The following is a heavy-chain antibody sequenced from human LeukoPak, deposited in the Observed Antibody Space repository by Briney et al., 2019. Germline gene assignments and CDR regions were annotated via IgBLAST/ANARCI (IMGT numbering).Heavy chain of an antibody. CDR2: INHSGST. D-gene: IGHD2-2*01. CDR3: ARLRALGYCSSTSCFNYYYYMDV. CDR1: GGSFSGYY. V-gene: IGHV4-34*01. Sequence: SETLSLTCAVYGGSFSGYYWSWIRQPPGKGLEWIGEINHSGSTNYNPSLKSRVTISVDTSKNQFSLKLSSVTAADTAVYYCARLRALGYCSSTSCFNYYYYMDVWGKGTTVTISS. J-gene: IGHJ6*03.